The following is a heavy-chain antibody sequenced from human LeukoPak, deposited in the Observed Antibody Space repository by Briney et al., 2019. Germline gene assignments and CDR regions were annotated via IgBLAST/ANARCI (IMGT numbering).Heavy chain of an antibody. CDR3: ATDHDYGPDY. J-gene: IGHJ4*02. CDR2: IKPDSGAT. V-gene: IGHV1-2*02. Sequence: ASVKVSCKASGYTFTVYYLHWLRQAPGQGLEWMGWIKPDSGATNFAQNFQGRVTMTSDTSINTAYMELSSLTSDDTAMYYCATDHDYGPDYWGQGTLVTVSA. CDR1: GYTFTVYY. D-gene: IGHD4/OR15-4a*01.